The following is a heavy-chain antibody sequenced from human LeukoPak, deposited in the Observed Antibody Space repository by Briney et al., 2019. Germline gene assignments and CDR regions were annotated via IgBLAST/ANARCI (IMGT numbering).Heavy chain of an antibody. CDR1: GFTFSRFW. D-gene: IGHD6-19*01. Sequence: GGSLRLSCAASGFTFSRFWMHWVRQAPGKGLVWVSRINSVGSSTSYADSVKGRFTISRDNAKNTLYLQMNSLRAEDTAVYYCARERTSGWDAFDFWGQGTLVTVSS. CDR2: INSVGSST. J-gene: IGHJ4*02. CDR3: ARERTSGWDAFDF. V-gene: IGHV3-74*01.